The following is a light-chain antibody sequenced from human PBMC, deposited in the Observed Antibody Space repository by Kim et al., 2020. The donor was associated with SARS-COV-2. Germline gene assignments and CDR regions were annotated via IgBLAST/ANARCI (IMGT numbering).Light chain of an antibody. CDR1: QTVLYNSNNKNY. J-gene: IGKJ2*03. V-gene: IGKV4-1*01. CDR2: WAS. CDR3: QQYYSTPPS. Sequence: RATLNCKSSQTVLYNSNNKNYLAWYQQKPGQAPKLLIYWASIRESGVSDRFRGSGSETDFTLTISSLQAEDVAVYYCQQYYSTPPSFGQGTKLEI.